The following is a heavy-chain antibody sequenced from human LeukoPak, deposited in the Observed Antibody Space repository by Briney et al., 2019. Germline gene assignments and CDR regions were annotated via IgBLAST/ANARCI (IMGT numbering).Heavy chain of an antibody. J-gene: IGHJ4*02. V-gene: IGHV3-30*02. CDR2: IRYDGSNK. CDR1: GFTFSSYG. CDR3: AKDRIGPSGVWD. D-gene: IGHD3-16*01. Sequence: GGSLRLSCAASGFTFSSYGMHWVRKAPGKGLEWVAFIRYDGSNKYYADSVKGRFTISRDNSKNTLYLQMNSLRAEDTAVYYCAKDRIGPSGVWDWGQGTLVTVSS.